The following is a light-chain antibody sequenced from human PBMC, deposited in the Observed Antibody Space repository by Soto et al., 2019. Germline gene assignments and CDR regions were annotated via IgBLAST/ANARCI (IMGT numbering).Light chain of an antibody. CDR2: ATS. V-gene: IGKV1-39*01. CDR3: QQSYSTPWT. J-gene: IGKJ1*01. Sequence: DIQMTQSPSSLSASVGDRVTITCRASQSISSYLNWYKQKPGKAPKILSYATSSLQRGVPSRFSGSGSGTDFTLTISSLQPEDFATYYCQQSYSTPWTFGQGTKVDIK. CDR1: QSISSY.